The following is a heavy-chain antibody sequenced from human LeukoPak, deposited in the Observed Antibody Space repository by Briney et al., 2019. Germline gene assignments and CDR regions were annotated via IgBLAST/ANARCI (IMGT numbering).Heavy chain of an antibody. CDR2: IYYSGST. V-gene: IGHV4-31*03. CDR1: GGSLSSGGYY. D-gene: IGHD3-3*01. J-gene: IGHJ4*02. Sequence: SETLSLTCTVSGGSLSSGGYYWSWIRQHPGKGLEWIGYIYYSGSTYYNPSLKSRVTISVDTSKNQFSLKLSSVTAADTAVYYCARVPDFWSGYYFDYWGQGTLVTVSS. CDR3: ARVPDFWSGYYFDY.